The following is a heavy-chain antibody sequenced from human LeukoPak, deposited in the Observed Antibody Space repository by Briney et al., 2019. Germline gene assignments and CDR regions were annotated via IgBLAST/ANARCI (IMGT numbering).Heavy chain of an antibody. CDR1: GGSISSYY. CDR3: ARHVILLDSSGYEAGAFDI. CDR2: IYYSGST. V-gene: IGHV4-59*08. J-gene: IGHJ3*02. D-gene: IGHD3-22*01. Sequence: PSETLSLTCTVSGGSISSYYWSWIRQPPGKGLEWIGYIYYSGSTNYNPSLKSRVTISVDTSKNQFSLKPSSVTAADTAVYYCARHVILLDSSGYEAGAFDIWGQGTMVTVSS.